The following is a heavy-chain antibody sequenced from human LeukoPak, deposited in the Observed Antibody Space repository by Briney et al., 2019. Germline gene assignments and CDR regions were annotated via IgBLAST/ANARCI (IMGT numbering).Heavy chain of an antibody. CDR3: ARDLVVPPYNWFDP. J-gene: IGHJ5*02. CDR1: GVSVSSSY. Sequence: MTSETLSLTCTVSGVSVSSSYWGWIRQPAGKGRECIARIYTSVTTNYNPSLKSRVTVSVDKSRNQFSQELSSVTAADTADYYCARDLVVPPYNWFDPWGQGTLVTDSS. D-gene: IGHD2-2*01. CDR2: IYTSVTT. V-gene: IGHV4-4*07.